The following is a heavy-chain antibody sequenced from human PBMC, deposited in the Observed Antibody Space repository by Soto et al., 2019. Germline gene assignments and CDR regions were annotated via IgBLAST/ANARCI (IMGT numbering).Heavy chain of an antibody. CDR2: IKDDGSQT. D-gene: IGHD6-19*01. CDR3: ATAVRGSAWSY. Sequence: EVKLEESGGGLVQTGGSLRLSCAVSGFTFSAYWVRWVRQSPGRGLEGVANIKDDGSQTYYVDSVRGRFTISRDNGQNSLYLHMNSLRAEDTAVYYCATAVRGSAWSYWGQGTLVTVSS. V-gene: IGHV3-7*01. CDR1: GFTFSAYW. J-gene: IGHJ4*02.